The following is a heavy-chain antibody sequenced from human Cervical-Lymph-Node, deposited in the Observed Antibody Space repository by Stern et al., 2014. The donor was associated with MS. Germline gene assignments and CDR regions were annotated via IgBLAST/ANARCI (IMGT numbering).Heavy chain of an antibody. Sequence: EVQLVQSGAEVKKPGESLKISCKGSGYSFPNYWIGWGRQMPGKGLEWMGIINPGDSDTRYNPPFQGQVTISVDKSTSTAYLPSSSLKASDTAMYYCARRHCASRSSCAYFDFWGQGTLATVSS. CDR2: INPGDSDT. D-gene: IGHD1-26*01. CDR1: GYSFPNYW. J-gene: IGHJ4*02. CDR3: ARRHCASRSSCAYFDF. V-gene: IGHV5-51*01.